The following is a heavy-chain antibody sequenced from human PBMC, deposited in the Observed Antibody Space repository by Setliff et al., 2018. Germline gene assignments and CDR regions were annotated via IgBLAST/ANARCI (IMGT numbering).Heavy chain of an antibody. CDR1: GYSISSGYY. D-gene: IGHD2-15*01. CDR3: ARDPVVVVAAMSDAFDI. V-gene: IGHV4-38-2*02. Sequence: TLSLTCTVSGYSISSGYYWGWIRQPPGKGLEWIGSIYHSGSTYYNPSLKSRVTISVDTSKNQFSLKLSSVTAADTAVYYCARDPVVVVAAMSDAFDIWGQGTMVTVSS. J-gene: IGHJ3*02. CDR2: IYHSGST.